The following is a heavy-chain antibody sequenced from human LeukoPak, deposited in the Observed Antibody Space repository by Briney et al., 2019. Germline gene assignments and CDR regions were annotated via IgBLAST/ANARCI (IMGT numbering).Heavy chain of an antibody. CDR2: ISSSSSYT. D-gene: IGHD2-2*01. Sequence: NPGGSLRLSCAASGFTFSDYYMSWIRQAPGKGLEWVSYISSSSSYTNYADSVKGRFTISRDNAKNSLYLQMNSLRAEDTAVYYCARDLGTGSTNYFGYWGQGTLVTVSS. CDR1: GFTFSDYY. V-gene: IGHV3-11*06. CDR3: ARDLGTGSTNYFGY. J-gene: IGHJ4*02.